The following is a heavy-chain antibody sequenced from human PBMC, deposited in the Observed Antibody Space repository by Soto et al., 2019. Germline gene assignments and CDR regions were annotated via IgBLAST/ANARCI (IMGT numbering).Heavy chain of an antibody. Sequence: GSLRLSCAASGFTFSSYAMSWVRQAPGKGLEWVSAISGSGGSTYYADSVKGRFTISRDNSKNTLYLQMNSLRAEDTAVYYCAKAVVVVPAALYCYYGMDVWGQGTTVTVSS. CDR2: ISGSGGST. D-gene: IGHD2-2*01. V-gene: IGHV3-23*01. J-gene: IGHJ6*02. CDR3: AKAVVVVPAALYCYYGMDV. CDR1: GFTFSSYA.